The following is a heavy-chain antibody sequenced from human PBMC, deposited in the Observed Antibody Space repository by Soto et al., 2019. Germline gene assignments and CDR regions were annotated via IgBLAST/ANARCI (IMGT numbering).Heavy chain of an antibody. Sequence: GGSLSLSCAASGFTFSGSAMHWVRQASGKGLEWVGRIRSKANSYATAYAASVKGRFTISRDDSKNKAYLTMNSLKTEDTAVYYCTARGDYDYVNYSRMDVWGQGTTVTVSS. J-gene: IGHJ6*02. CDR1: GFTFSGSA. D-gene: IGHD3-16*01. CDR2: IRSKANSYAT. CDR3: TARGDYDYVNYSRMDV. V-gene: IGHV3-73*01.